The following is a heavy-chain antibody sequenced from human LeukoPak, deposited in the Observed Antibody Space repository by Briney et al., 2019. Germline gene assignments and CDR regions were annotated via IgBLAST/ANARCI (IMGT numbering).Heavy chain of an antibody. CDR2: IWSDGSNK. CDR1: GFTFSSYG. J-gene: IGHJ6*02. D-gene: IGHD3-10*01. V-gene: IGHV3-33*01. Sequence: PGRSLRLSCAASGFTFSSYGMHWVRQAPGKGLEWVAVIWSDGSNKYYGNSVKGRFTISRDNAKNTLYLQMNSLRAEDTAVYYCARDITMVRGVTYYYYYGMDVWGQGTTVTVSS. CDR3: ARDITMVRGVTYYYYYGMDV.